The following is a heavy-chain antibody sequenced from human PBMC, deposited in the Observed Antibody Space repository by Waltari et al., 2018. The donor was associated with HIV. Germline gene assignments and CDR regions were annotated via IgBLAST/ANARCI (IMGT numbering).Heavy chain of an antibody. V-gene: IGHV4-30-2*01. CDR2: IFHSGSA. CDR1: GGSLRSGDYS. Sequence: LHLQESGSGLVKPSQTLSLTCAVSGGSLRSGDYSWNWNWVRQPPGKGLEWIGHIFHSGSASYNPSLKSRVAISIDMSKNQISLELSSVTAADTAMYYCARGEGEWGQGTMVTVSS. CDR3: ARGEGE. J-gene: IGHJ4*02. D-gene: IGHD3-16*01.